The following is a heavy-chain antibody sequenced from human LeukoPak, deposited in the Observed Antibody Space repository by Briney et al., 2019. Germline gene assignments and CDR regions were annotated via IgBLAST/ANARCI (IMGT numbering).Heavy chain of an antibody. CDR1: GFTVSSNY. V-gene: IGHV3-23*01. Sequence: GGSLRLSCAASGFTVSSNYMSWVRQAPGKGLEWVSAISGSGGSTYYADSVKGRFTISRDNSKNTLYLQMNSLRAEDTAVYYCAKDRTVTQFGDAFDIWGQGTMVTVSS. J-gene: IGHJ3*02. D-gene: IGHD4-17*01. CDR3: AKDRTVTQFGDAFDI. CDR2: ISGSGGST.